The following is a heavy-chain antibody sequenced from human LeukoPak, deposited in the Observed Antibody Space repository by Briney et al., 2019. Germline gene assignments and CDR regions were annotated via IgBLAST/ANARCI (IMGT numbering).Heavy chain of an antibody. J-gene: IGHJ4*02. CDR3: ASALHSNSGFDY. CDR1: GYSFTAYY. CDR2: INPNSGGT. D-gene: IGHD6-6*01. Sequence: ASVKVSCKASGYSFTAYYIHWVRQAPGQGPEWMGWINPNSGGTKYAQRFQGRVTMTRDTSISTVYIEVSRLTSDDTAVYYCASALHSNSGFDYWGQGTLVTVSS. V-gene: IGHV1-2*02.